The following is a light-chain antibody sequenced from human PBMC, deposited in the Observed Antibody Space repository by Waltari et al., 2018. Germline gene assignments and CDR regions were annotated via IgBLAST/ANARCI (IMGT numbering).Light chain of an antibody. J-gene: IGKJ4*01. CDR2: DAS. CDR1: QSVSSF. Sequence: EIVLTQSPATLSLSPGERATLSFRASQSVSSFLAWYQQKPGQAPRLLIYDASNRATCIPARFSGSGSGTDFTLTISSLEPEDFAVYYCQQRGNWPLTFGGGTKVEIK. V-gene: IGKV3-11*01. CDR3: QQRGNWPLT.